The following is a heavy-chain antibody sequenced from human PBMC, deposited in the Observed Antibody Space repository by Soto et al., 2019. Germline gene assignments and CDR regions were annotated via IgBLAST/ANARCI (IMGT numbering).Heavy chain of an antibody. CDR2: IIPILGIA. D-gene: IGHD3-10*01. CDR1: GGTCSSYT. CDR3: ARDEGFGELQLDY. J-gene: IGHJ4*02. Sequence: QVQLVQSGAEVKKPGSSVQVSCKASGGTCSSYTISWVRQAPGQGLEWMGRIIPILGIANYEQKFQGRVTITADKSTSTAYMELSSLRSEDTAVYYCARDEGFGELQLDYCGQGTLVTVSS. V-gene: IGHV1-69*08.